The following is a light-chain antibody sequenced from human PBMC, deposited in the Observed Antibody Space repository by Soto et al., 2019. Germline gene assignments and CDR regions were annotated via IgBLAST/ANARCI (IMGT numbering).Light chain of an antibody. CDR3: QQYGSLSWT. Sequence: VLTPSPGTLSLSPGERATLSWRPSQSVSSSYLAWYQQKPGQAPRLLIYGASSRATGIPDRFSGSGFGTDFTLTISRLEPEDFAVYYCQQYGSLSWTFGQGTKVDIK. CDR1: QSVSSSY. V-gene: IGKV3-20*01. CDR2: GAS. J-gene: IGKJ1*01.